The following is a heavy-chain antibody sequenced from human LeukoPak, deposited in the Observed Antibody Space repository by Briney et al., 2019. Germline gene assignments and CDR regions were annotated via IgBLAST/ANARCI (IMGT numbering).Heavy chain of an antibody. D-gene: IGHD1-7*01. CDR1: GASISTSRYY. V-gene: IGHV4-39*07. J-gene: IGHJ4*02. Sequence: SQTLSLTCIVPGASISTSRYYWAWIRQSPGKGPEWIRTFASGRSAYYNPSLTSRVSITKDTSDNQFSLRLYSVTAADTAFYYCARKQTGSMYDVWGQGTQVTVSS. CDR3: ARKQTGSMYDV. CDR2: FASGRSA.